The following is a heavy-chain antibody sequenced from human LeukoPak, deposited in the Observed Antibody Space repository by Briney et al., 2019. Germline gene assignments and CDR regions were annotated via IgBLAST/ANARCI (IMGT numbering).Heavy chain of an antibody. J-gene: IGHJ4*02. CDR1: GFTISSYA. CDR3: ALGLVTNY. Sequence: GGSLRLSCAASGFTISSYAMSWVRQAPGKGLEWVSVIYSGGSTYYADSVKGRFTISRDNSKNTLYLQMNSLRVEDTAVYYCALGLVTNYWGQGTLVTVSS. D-gene: IGHD3-9*01. CDR2: IYSGGST. V-gene: IGHV3-66*01.